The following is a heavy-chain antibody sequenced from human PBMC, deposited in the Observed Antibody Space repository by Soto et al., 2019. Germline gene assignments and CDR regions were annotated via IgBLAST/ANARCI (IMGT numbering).Heavy chain of an antibody. CDR2: SSNSGTFS. CDR1: GFTFSDYY. Sequence: QVQLVESGGGLVKPGGSLRLSCEGSGFTFSDYYISWIRQAPGKGLEWISYSSNSGTFSRYADSVKGRFSISRDNTKNLLYLQMNSLRAEDTAVYYCAREVGAPSGWLDPWGQGTQVTVSS. V-gene: IGHV3-11*06. D-gene: IGHD1-26*01. J-gene: IGHJ5*02. CDR3: AREVGAPSGWLDP.